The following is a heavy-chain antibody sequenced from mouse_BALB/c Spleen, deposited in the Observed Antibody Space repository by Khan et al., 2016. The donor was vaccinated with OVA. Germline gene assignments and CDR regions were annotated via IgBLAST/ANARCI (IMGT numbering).Heavy chain of an antibody. CDR1: GISLTSYG. Sequence: QVQLKESGPGLVAPSQSLSITCTVSGISLTSYGVTWVRQPPGKGLEWLGVIWGAGSTNYHSTLRSRLSISKDKSRSKVFLTLNSLQTDDTATYDCAKFFYGGISDWYFDVWGAGTTVTVSS. CDR2: IWGAGST. D-gene: IGHD1-1*01. CDR3: AKFFYGGISDWYFDV. J-gene: IGHJ1*01. V-gene: IGHV2-3*01.